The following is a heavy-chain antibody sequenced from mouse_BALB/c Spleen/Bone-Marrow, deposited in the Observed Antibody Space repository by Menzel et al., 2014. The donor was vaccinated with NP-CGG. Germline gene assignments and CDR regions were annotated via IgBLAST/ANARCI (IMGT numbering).Heavy chain of an antibody. J-gene: IGHJ2*01. D-gene: IGHD1-1*01. CDR2: IDPANGNT. V-gene: IGHV14-3*02. CDR3: ARSYGSSPFDY. CDR1: GFNIKDTY. Sequence: VQLQQPGAELVKPGASVKLSCTASGFNIKDTYMHWVKQRPEQGLEWIGGIDPANGNTKYDPKFQGKATITADTPSNTAYLQLSSLTSEDTAVYYCARSYGSSPFDYWGQGTTLTVSS.